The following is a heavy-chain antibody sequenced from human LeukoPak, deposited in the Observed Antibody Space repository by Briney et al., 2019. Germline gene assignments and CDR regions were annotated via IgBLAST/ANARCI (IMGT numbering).Heavy chain of an antibody. V-gene: IGHV3-73*01. Sequence: GGSLRLSCAASGFTFSGSAMHWVRQASGKGLEWVGRIRSKANSYATAYAASVKGRFTISRDDSKNTAYLQMNSLKTEDTAVYYCIVLYYDSSGYYRHYFDYWGQGTLVTVSS. D-gene: IGHD3-22*01. J-gene: IGHJ4*02. CDR3: IVLYYDSSGYYRHYFDY. CDR1: GFTFSGSA. CDR2: IRSKANSYAT.